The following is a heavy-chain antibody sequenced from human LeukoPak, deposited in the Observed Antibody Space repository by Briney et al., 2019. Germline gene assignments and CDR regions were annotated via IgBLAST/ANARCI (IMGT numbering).Heavy chain of an antibody. V-gene: IGHV1-18*01. CDR3: ARDSSAYYYDSSGYYLGIKSYYFDY. J-gene: IGHJ4*02. Sequence: ASVKVSCKASGYTFTSYGISWVRQAPGQGLELRGWISAYSGNTNYAQKLQGRVTMTTDTSTSTAYMELRSLRSDDTAVYYCARDSSAYYYDSSGYYLGIKSYYFDYWGQGTLVTVSS. CDR1: GYTFTSYG. D-gene: IGHD3-22*01. CDR2: ISAYSGNT.